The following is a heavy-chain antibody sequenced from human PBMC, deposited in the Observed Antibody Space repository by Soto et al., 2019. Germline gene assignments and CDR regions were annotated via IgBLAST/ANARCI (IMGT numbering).Heavy chain of an antibody. D-gene: IGHD5-18*01. CDR1: GYTFTSYG. CDR2: ISNYNVDT. V-gene: IGHV1-18*01. Sequence: QVHLVQSGAEVKKPGASLKVSCKSSGYTFTSYGIVWVRQAPGQGLEWMGWISNYNVDTKYAQKFKGRVTMSTDTSTTTAYMELTSLTSDDTAMYYCARGGFAYGYLDFCGQGTLATVSS. J-gene: IGHJ4*02. CDR3: ARGGFAYGYLDF.